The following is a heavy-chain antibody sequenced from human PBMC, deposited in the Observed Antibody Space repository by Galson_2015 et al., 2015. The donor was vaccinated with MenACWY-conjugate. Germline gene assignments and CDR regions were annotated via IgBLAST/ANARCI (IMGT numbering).Heavy chain of an antibody. D-gene: IGHD1-26*01. CDR2: INQDESQK. V-gene: IGHV3-7*03. J-gene: IGHJ4*02. Sequence: SLRLSCAASGFTFSSDWMSWVRQAPGKGLEWVAHINQDESQKYYVDSVKGRFFISRDNAKNSLYLQMNSLRAEDTAIYYCARDPPGGGTGDFDFWGQGTLVTVSS. CDR3: ARDPPGGGTGDFDF. CDR1: GFTFSSDW.